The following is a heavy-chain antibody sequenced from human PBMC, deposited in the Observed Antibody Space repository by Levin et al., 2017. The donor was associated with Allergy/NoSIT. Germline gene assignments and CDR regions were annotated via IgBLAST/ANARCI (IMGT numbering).Heavy chain of an antibody. Sequence: VASVKVSCKASGYPFTSYHISWVRQAPGQGLEWLGWISAHNGDTNYAQNLQDRVTMTTDTSTTTVYMEVKSLRSDDTAVYYCAREVPRATFGVIHDNWFDPWGQGTLVIVSS. J-gene: IGHJ5*02. CDR1: GYPFTSYH. V-gene: IGHV1-18*01. CDR2: ISAHNGDT. CDR3: AREVPRATFGVIHDNWFDP. D-gene: IGHD3-3*01.